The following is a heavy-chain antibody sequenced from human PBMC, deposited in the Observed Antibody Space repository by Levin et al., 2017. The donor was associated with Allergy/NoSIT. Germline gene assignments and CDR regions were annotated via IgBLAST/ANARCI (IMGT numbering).Heavy chain of an antibody. CDR3: ARDPGTEAGTGSGY. J-gene: IGHJ4*02. CDR2: IYYSGST. D-gene: IGHD3-10*01. CDR1: GGSISSRSYY. Sequence: SETLSLTCTVSGGSISSRSYYWGWIRQPPGKGLEWIGSIYYSGSTHYNPSLRSRVTISEDTSKNQFSLKLTSVTAADTAVYYCARDPGTEAGTGSGYWGQGTQVTVSS. V-gene: IGHV4-39*07.